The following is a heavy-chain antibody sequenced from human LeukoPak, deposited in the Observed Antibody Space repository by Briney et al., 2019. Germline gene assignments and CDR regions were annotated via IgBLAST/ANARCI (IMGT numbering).Heavy chain of an antibody. V-gene: IGHV4-59*01. D-gene: IGHD1-14*01. CDR3: ASGTLDGPLYGTYWYFHV. Sequence: PSETLSLTCAVSGASINNNYWTWVRQPPGKGLEWIGYIYANGNTNYNPSLKGRVTMSTETTKNKFSLQLPSVTAEDTAVYYCASGTLDGPLYGTYWYFHVWGRGTLVTVSS. CDR2: IYANGNT. J-gene: IGHJ2*01. CDR1: GASINNNY.